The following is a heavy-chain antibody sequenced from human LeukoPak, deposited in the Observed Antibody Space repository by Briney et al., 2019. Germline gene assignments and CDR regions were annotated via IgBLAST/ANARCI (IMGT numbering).Heavy chain of an antibody. CDR2: INHSGST. V-gene: IGHV4-34*01. Sequence: KPSETLSLTCAVYGGSFSGYYWSWIRQPPGKGLEWIGEINHSGSTNYNPSLKSRVTISVDTSKNQFSLKLSSVTAADTAVYYCARANPYMEWGSRGNFDYWGQGTLVTVSS. D-gene: IGHD3-3*01. CDR3: ARANPYMEWGSRGNFDY. CDR1: GGSFSGYY. J-gene: IGHJ4*02.